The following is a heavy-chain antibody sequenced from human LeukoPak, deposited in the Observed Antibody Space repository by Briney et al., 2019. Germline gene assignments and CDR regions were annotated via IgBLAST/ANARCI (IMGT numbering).Heavy chain of an antibody. V-gene: IGHV3-11*04. Sequence: GESLRLSCAASGFTFSYYYMSWIRQAPGKGLEWVSYISSSGSTIYYADSVKGRSTISRDNAKNSLYLQMNSLRAEDTAVYYCARDLRYCSGGSCYDYYYYMDVWGKGTTVTVSS. J-gene: IGHJ6*03. CDR2: ISSSGSTI. D-gene: IGHD2-15*01. CDR1: GFTFSYYY. CDR3: ARDLRYCSGGSCYDYYYYMDV.